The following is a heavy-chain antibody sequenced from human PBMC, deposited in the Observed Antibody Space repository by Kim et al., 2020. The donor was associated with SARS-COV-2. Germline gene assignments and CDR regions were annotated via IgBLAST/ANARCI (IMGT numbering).Heavy chain of an antibody. Sequence: KYSQEFQGRGTITRDTSASTAYMELSSLRSEDTAVYYCARGEGAAAYFDYWGQGTLVTVSS. J-gene: IGHJ4*02. V-gene: IGHV1-3*01. CDR3: ARGEGAAAYFDY. D-gene: IGHD2-2*01.